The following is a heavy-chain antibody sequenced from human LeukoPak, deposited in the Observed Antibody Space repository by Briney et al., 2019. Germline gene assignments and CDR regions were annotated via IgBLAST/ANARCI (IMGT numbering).Heavy chain of an antibody. CDR3: ARDLTGYSYGPFDL. V-gene: IGHV3-33*05. J-gene: IGHJ2*01. CDR1: GFTFSSYG. D-gene: IGHD5-18*01. CDR2: ISADGGGQ. Sequence: GGSLRLSCAASGFTFSSYGMNWVRQAPGKGLEWVAVISADGGGQFYADSVKGRFTISRDNAKNSLYLQMNSLRDEDTAVYYCARDLTGYSYGPFDLWGRGTLVTVSS.